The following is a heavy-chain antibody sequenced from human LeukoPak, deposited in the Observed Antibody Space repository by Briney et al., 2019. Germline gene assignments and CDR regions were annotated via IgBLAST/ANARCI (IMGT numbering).Heavy chain of an antibody. Sequence: GGSLRLSCAASGFTFSSYAMSWVRQAPGQGLEWVSAISGSGGSTYYADSVKGRFTIPRDNSKNTLYLQMNSLRAEDTAVYYCAKDDSSSWYGGGAFDIWGQGTMVTVSS. CDR2: ISGSGGST. V-gene: IGHV3-23*01. CDR3: AKDDSSSWYGGGAFDI. D-gene: IGHD6-13*01. CDR1: GFTFSSYA. J-gene: IGHJ3*02.